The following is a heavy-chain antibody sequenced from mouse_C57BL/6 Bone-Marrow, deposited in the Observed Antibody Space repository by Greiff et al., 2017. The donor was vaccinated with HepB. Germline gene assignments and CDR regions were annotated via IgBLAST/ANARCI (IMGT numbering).Heavy chain of an antibody. CDR3: ARHYGSSVRYYFDY. CDR2: IWTGGGT. V-gene: IGHV2-9-1*01. CDR1: GFSLTSYA. Sequence: QVQLQQSGPGLVAPSQSLSITCTVSGFSLTSYAISWVRQPPGKGLEWLGVIWTGGGTNYNSALKSRLSISKDNSKSQVFLKMNSLQTDDTARYYCARHYGSSVRYYFDYWGQGTTLTVSS. J-gene: IGHJ2*01. D-gene: IGHD1-1*01.